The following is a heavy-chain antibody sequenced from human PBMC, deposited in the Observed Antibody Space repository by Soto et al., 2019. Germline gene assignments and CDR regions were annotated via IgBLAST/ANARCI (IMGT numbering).Heavy chain of an antibody. J-gene: IGHJ6*02. CDR2: INPSGGST. D-gene: IGHD3-3*01. Sequence: ASVKVSCKASGYTFTSYYMPWVLQAPGQVLECMGIINPSGGSTSYAQKFQGRVTMTRDTSTSTVYMELSSLRSEDTAVYYCARDRGERITIFGVVSYWMDVWGQGTTVTVSS. CDR1: GYTFTSYY. CDR3: ARDRGERITIFGVVSYWMDV. V-gene: IGHV1-46*01.